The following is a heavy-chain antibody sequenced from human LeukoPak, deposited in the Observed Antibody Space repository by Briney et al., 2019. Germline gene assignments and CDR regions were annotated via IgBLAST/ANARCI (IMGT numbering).Heavy chain of an antibody. CDR1: GVTFSGYY. J-gene: IGHJ6*03. Sequence: SETLSLTCAVYGVTFSGYYWTWIRQPPGKGLEWVGEISHSGDTNYNPSLKSRVTISVDTSNNQFSLKLNSVTAADTAVYYCARRVGYCSGGSCYSSLYYYYYYMDVWGKGTTVTVSS. CDR2: ISHSGDT. D-gene: IGHD2-15*01. V-gene: IGHV4-34*01. CDR3: ARRVGYCSGGSCYSSLYYYYYYMDV.